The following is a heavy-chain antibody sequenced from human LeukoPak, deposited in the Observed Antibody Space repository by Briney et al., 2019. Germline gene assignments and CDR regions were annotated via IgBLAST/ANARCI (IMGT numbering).Heavy chain of an antibody. CDR1: GCTYSSHV. CDR2: IVPSFGTT. Sequence: GASVKDSCMASGCTYSSHVIRWVRQAPGLGLERMGRIVPSFGTTNYAQNFQGRVTIAADKSTSTAYMELSSLKSEDTAIYFCAIRPSWFTDTGLHFDFWGQGTLVTVSS. V-gene: IGHV1-69*06. CDR3: AIRPSWFTDTGLHFDF. D-gene: IGHD2-8*02. J-gene: IGHJ4*02.